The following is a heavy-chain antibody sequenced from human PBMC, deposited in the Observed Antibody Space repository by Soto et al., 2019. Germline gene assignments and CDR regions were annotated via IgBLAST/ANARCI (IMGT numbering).Heavy chain of an antibody. CDR2: ISGIAETI. CDR1: GFSFSDHY. J-gene: IGHJ4*02. CDR3: ARETADYDSSGLDY. Sequence: VGSLRLSCAASGFSFSDHYMSWVRQAPGKGLEWISRISGIAETIYYADSVRGRFTVSRDNAKNSLYLQLNSLRAEDTAVYYCARETADYDSSGLDYWGQGTLVTVSS. D-gene: IGHD3-22*01. V-gene: IGHV3-11*01.